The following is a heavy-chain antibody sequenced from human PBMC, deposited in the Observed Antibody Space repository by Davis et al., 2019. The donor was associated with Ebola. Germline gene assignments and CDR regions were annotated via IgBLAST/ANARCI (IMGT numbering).Heavy chain of an antibody. V-gene: IGHV3-11*01. Sequence: GESLKISCAASGFTFSDYYMSWIRQAPGKGLEWVSYISSSGSTIYYADSVKGRFTISRDNAKNSLYLQMNSLRAEDTAVYYCARDFPAQDSRGYYHNTFDIWGQGTMVTVSS. CDR2: ISSSGSTI. J-gene: IGHJ3*02. D-gene: IGHD3-22*01. CDR3: ARDFPAQDSRGYYHNTFDI. CDR1: GFTFSDYY.